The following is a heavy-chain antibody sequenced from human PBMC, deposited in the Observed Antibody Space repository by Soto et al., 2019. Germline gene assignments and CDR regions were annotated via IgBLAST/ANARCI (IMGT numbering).Heavy chain of an antibody. CDR3: ARGNGGYTYNWFDP. CDR2: IYYSGST. Sequence: QVQLQESGPGLVKPSETLSLTCTVSGGSVSSGSYYWSWIRQPPGKGLEWIGYIYYSGSTNYNPSLKSRVTISVDTSKNQFSLKLSSVTAADTAVNYCARGNGGYTYNWFDPWGQGTLVTVSS. CDR1: GGSVSSGSYY. D-gene: IGHD3-16*02. J-gene: IGHJ5*02. V-gene: IGHV4-61*01.